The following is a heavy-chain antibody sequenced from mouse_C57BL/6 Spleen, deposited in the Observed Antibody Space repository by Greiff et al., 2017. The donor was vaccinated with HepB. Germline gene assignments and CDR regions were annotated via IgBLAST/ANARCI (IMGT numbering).Heavy chain of an antibody. CDR2: INPNNGGT. Sequence: EVQLQQSGPELVKPGASVKMSCKASGYTFTDYNMHWVKQSHGKSLEWIGYINPNNGGTSYNQKFKGKATLTVNKSSSTAYMELRSLTSEDSAVYYCARRGLGWGDAMDYWGQGTSVTVSS. V-gene: IGHV1-22*01. J-gene: IGHJ4*01. CDR1: GYTFTDYN. D-gene: IGHD4-1*01. CDR3: ARRGLGWGDAMDY.